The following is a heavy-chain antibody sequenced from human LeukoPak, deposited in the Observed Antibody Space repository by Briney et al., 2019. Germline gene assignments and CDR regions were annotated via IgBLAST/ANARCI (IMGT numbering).Heavy chain of an antibody. CDR1: GFTFSSYS. V-gene: IGHV3-21*01. CDR2: ISSSSRYI. Sequence: GGSLRLSCAASGFTFSSYSMNWVRQAPGKGLDWVSSISSSSRYIYYADSVEGRFTISRDNAKNSLYLQMNRLRAEDTAVYYCARTPTHKSPNYCDSSCYYYVWGFDYWGQGTLVTVSS. D-gene: IGHD3-22*01. J-gene: IGHJ4*02. CDR3: ARTPTHKSPNYCDSSCYYYVWGFDY.